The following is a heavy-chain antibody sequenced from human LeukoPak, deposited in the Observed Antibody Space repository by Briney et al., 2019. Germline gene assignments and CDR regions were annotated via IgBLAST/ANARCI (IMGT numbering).Heavy chain of an antibody. CDR1: GDSISISSYY. J-gene: IGHJ4*02. CDR2: IYTSGST. Sequence: SETLSLTCTVSGDSISISSYYWSWIRQPAGKGLEWIGHIYTSGSTNYNPSLKSRVTMSVDTSKNQFSLKLSSMTAADTAVYYCARERGSSGWLDYWGQGTLVTVSS. D-gene: IGHD6-19*01. V-gene: IGHV4-61*09. CDR3: ARERGSSGWLDY.